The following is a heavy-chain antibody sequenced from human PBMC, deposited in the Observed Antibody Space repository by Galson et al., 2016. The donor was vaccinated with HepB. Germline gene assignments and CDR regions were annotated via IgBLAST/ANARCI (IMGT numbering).Heavy chain of an antibody. CDR1: RFTFSTSS. J-gene: IGHJ4*02. D-gene: IGHD3-16*02. Sequence: SLRLSCAASRFTFSTSSMNWVRQAPGRGLEWVSSISSGSTYIYYADSVKGRFTISRDNAKNSLYLQMNSLRAEDTAVYYCARDPGQEESDYDYVWGTYRYFDNRGQGTLVTVSS. CDR2: ISSGSTYI. CDR3: ARDPGQEESDYDYVWGTYRYFDN. V-gene: IGHV3-21*01.